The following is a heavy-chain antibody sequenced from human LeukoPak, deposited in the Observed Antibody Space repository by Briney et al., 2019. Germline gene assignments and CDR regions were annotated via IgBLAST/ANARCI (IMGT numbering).Heavy chain of an antibody. D-gene: IGHD3-10*01. CDR3: ARDANGSGSYPYYYYYMDV. CDR2: MNPNSGDT. CDR1: GYTFTSYD. V-gene: IGHV1-8*01. Sequence: ASVKVSCKASGYTFTSYDINWVRQATGQGLEWMGWMNPNSGDTGYAQKFQGRVTMTRNTSISTAYMELSSLRSEDTAVYYCARDANGSGSYPYYYYYMDVWGKGTTVTVSS. J-gene: IGHJ6*03.